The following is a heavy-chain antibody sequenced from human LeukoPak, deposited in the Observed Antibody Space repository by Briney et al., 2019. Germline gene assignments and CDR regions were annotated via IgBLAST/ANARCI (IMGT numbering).Heavy chain of an antibody. D-gene: IGHD6-13*01. CDR1: GYNFNTYW. J-gene: IGHJ4*02. V-gene: IGHV5-51*01. CDR3: ASRNIAAGHFDF. CDR2: IHPGDSDT. Sequence: GESLKISCKGSGYNFNTYWIGWVRQKPGKGLEWMGIIHPGDSDTRYSPSFQGQVTISADKSTCTAYLQWSSLKASDTAIYYCASRNIAAGHFDFWGQGTLVTVSS.